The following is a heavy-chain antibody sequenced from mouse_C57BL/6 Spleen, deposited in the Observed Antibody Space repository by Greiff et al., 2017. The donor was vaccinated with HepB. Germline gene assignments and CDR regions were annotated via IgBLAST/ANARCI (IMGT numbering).Heavy chain of an antibody. D-gene: IGHD1-2*01. CDR2: IYPGSGNT. V-gene: IGHV1-66*01. CDR1: GYSFTSYY. J-gene: IGHJ2*01. CDR3: ARSGITTADYFDY. Sequence: QVQLKESGPELVKPGASVKISCKASGYSFTSYYIHWVKQRPGQGLEWIGWIYPGSGNTKYNEKFKGKATLTADTSSSTAYMQLSSLTSEDSAVYYCARSGITTADYFDYWGQGTTLTVSS.